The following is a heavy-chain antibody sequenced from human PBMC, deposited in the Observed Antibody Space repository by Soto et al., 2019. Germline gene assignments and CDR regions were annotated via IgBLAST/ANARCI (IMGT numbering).Heavy chain of an antibody. J-gene: IGHJ4*02. CDR3: AKSPTYYYDSSGYYFGY. V-gene: IGHV3-23*01. CDR2: ISGSGGNT. D-gene: IGHD3-22*01. CDR1: GFTFSSYA. Sequence: GGSLRLSCAASGFTFSSYALSWVRQAPGKGLEWVSAISGSGGNTYYADSVKGRFTISRDNSKNTMYLQMNSLRAEDTAVYYCAKSPTYYYDSSGYYFGYWGQGTLVTVSS.